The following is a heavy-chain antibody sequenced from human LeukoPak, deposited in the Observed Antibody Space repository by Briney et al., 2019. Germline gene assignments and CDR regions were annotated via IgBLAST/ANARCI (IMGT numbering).Heavy chain of an antibody. Sequence: GRSLRLSCAASGFTFSNYGMHWVRQAPGKGLEWVAVLSYDGSNKYYADSVKGRFTISRDNSKNTLYLQMNSLRAEDTAVYYCARDRGVVTAHSPYRPLYYFDYWGQGTLVTVSS. CDR1: GFTFSNYG. D-gene: IGHD2-21*02. V-gene: IGHV3-30*03. J-gene: IGHJ4*02. CDR3: ARDRGVVTAHSPYRPLYYFDY. CDR2: LSYDGSNK.